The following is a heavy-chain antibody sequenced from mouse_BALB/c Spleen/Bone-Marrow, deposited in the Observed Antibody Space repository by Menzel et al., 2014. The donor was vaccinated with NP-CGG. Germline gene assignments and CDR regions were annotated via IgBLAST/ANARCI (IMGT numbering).Heavy chain of an antibody. Sequence: LQQSGSELVRPGASVKLSCKASGYTFTSYWMHWVKQRHGQGLEWIGNIYPGSGSTNYDEKFKGKGTLTVDTSSSTAYMHLSSLTSEDSAVYYCTRGGTTAFDYWGQGTTLTVSS. CDR3: TRGGTTAFDY. V-gene: IGHV1S22*01. D-gene: IGHD1-2*01. CDR2: IYPGSGST. J-gene: IGHJ2*01. CDR1: GYTFTSYW.